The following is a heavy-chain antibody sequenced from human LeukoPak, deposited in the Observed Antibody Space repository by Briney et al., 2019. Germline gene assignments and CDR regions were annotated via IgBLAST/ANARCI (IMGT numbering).Heavy chain of an antibody. CDR2: INPSGGST. Sequence: ASVKLSCKDSVYTFTTYFMHWVRQAPGQGVEWMGIINPSGGSTSYAQKFQGTVTMTRDTSTYTVYMELSSLTSEDAAVYYCARGDTGMAYWYFDLWGRGTLVTVSS. CDR1: VYTFTTYF. D-gene: IGHD5-18*01. V-gene: IGHV1-46*01. J-gene: IGHJ2*01. CDR3: ARGDTGMAYWYFDL.